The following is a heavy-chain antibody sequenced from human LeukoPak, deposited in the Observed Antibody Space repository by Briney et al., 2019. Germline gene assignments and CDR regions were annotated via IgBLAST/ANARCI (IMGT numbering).Heavy chain of an antibody. CDR1: GFTFSRHW. CDR2: IKQDGSEK. CDR3: AREEYGDHLW. V-gene: IGHV3-7*01. Sequence: GGSLRLSCAASGFTFSRHWMSWVRQAPGKGLEWVANIKQDGSEKYYVDSVKGRFTISRDNAKNSLYLQMNNLRAEDTAVYYCAREEYGDHLWWGQGTLVTVSS. D-gene: IGHD4-17*01. J-gene: IGHJ4*02.